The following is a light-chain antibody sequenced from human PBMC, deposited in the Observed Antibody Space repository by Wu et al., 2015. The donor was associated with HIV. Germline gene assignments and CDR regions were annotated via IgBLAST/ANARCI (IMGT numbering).Light chain of an antibody. CDR2: GAS. V-gene: IGKV3-15*01. J-gene: IGKJ1*01. Sequence: EIVMTQSPVTLSVSPGERATLSCRASQSVSSKLAWYQQKPGQAPRLLIYGASTRATGIPARFSGSGSGTEFVLTISSLQSEDFAVYYCQQYNNWPPWTFGQGTRVEIK. CDR3: QQYNNWPPWT. CDR1: QSVSSK.